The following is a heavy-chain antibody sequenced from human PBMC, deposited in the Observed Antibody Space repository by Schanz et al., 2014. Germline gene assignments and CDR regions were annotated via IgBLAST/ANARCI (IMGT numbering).Heavy chain of an antibody. Sequence: VQLVESGGGVVQPGRSLRLSCAASGFTFSSYWMHWVRQVPGKGLVWVSAISGRDGSTYYADSVRGRFTISSDNSKSTLYLQMSSLRAEDTAVYYCTRDVRLDRRGNWFDPWGQGTLVTVSS. D-gene: IGHD1-1*01. CDR1: GFTFSSYW. V-gene: IGHV3-23*04. J-gene: IGHJ5*02. CDR3: TRDVRLDRRGNWFDP. CDR2: ISGRDGST.